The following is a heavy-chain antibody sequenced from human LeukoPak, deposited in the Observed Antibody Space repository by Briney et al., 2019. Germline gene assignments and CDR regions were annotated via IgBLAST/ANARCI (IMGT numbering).Heavy chain of an antibody. CDR3: ARYEQLVPVVLFDY. CDR2: IKQDGSEK. D-gene: IGHD6-6*01. J-gene: IGHJ4*02. V-gene: IGHV3-7*01. Sequence: PGGSLRLSCADSGFTFSSYWMSWVRQAPGKGLEWVANIKQDGSEKYYVDSVKGRFTTSRDNAKNSLYLQMNSLRAEDTAVYYCARYEQLVPVVLFDYWGQGTLVTVSS. CDR1: GFTFSSYW.